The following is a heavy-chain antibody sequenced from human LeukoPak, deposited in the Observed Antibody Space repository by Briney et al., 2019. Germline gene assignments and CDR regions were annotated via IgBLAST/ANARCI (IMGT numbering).Heavy chain of an antibody. D-gene: IGHD3-16*02. CDR1: GGSITFGSYY. CDR3: AGARVIPASFDD. V-gene: IGHV4-61*02. CDR2: IYTSGRT. J-gene: IGHJ4*02. Sequence: SQTLSLTCTVSGGSITFGSYYWTWIRQPAGKGLEWIGRIYTSGRTFYNPSLRSRVTISMDTSMNQFSLRLNSVTAADTAVYYCAGARVIPASFDDWGQGVLVTVSS.